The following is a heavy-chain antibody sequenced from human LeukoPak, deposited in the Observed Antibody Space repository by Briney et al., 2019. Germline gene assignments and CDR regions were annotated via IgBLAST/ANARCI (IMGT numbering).Heavy chain of an antibody. CDR1: GYTFTGYD. V-gene: IGHV1-18*01. Sequence: VASVKVSCKASGYTFTGYDITWVRQAPGQGLEWMGWISVYNGNTKYAQKVEGRVTITTDTSTSTAYMELRSLRSDDTAVYYCARSEVGALVDYWGQGTLVTVSS. CDR2: ISVYNGNT. D-gene: IGHD1-26*01. CDR3: ARSEVGALVDY. J-gene: IGHJ4*02.